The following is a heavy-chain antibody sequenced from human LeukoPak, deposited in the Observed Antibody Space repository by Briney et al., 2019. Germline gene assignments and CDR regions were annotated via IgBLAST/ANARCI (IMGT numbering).Heavy chain of an antibody. D-gene: IGHD6-19*01. Sequence: GASVKVSCKASGGTFSSYAISWVRQAPGQGLEWMGGIIPIFGTANYAQKSQGRVTITADESTSTAYMELSSLRSEDTAVYYCARDYRRAVAGDSMAFFDYWGQGTLVTVSS. V-gene: IGHV1-69*13. J-gene: IGHJ4*02. CDR2: IIPIFGTA. CDR1: GGTFSSYA. CDR3: ARDYRRAVAGDSMAFFDY.